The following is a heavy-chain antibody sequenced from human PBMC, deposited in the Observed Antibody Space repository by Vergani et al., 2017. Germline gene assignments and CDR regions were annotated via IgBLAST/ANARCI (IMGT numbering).Heavy chain of an antibody. CDR1: GGSISSGGYY. Sequence: QLQLQESGPGLVKPSQTLSLTCTVSGGSISSGGYYWSWIRQHPGKGLEWIGYIYYSGSTYYNPSLKSRVTISVDTSKNQFSLKLSSVTAADTAVYYCARGSSVPNYYYYGMDVWGQGTTVTVSS. V-gene: IGHV4-31*03. J-gene: IGHJ6*02. CDR2: IYYSGST. CDR3: ARGSSVPNYYYYGMDV. D-gene: IGHD6-13*01.